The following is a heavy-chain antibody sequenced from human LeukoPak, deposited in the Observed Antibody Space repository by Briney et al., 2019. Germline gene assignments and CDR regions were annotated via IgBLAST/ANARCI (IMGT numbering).Heavy chain of an antibody. CDR1: GGTFSSYA. CDR2: IIPILGIA. J-gene: IGHJ4*02. CDR3: ARDPSIARGYSSSWVEY. V-gene: IGHV1-69*04. Sequence: ASVKVSCKASGGTFSSYAIIWVRQAPGQGLEWMGRIIPILGIANYAQKFQGRVTITADKSTSTAYMELSSLRSEDTAVYYCARDPSIARGYSSSWVEYWGQGTLVTVSS. D-gene: IGHD6-13*01.